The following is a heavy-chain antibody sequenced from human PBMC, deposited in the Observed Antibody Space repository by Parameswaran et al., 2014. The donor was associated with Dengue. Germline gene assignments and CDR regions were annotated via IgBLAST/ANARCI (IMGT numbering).Heavy chain of an antibody. CDR3: AGSITMIAPTPFDI. J-gene: IGHJ3*02. CDR2: FYSGGST. Sequence: VRQAPGKGAGSGSQLFYSGGSTYYADSVKGRFTIPRDNSKNTLYLQMNSLRAEDTAVYYCAGSITMIAPTPFDIWGQGTMVTVSS. D-gene: IGHD3-22*01. V-gene: IGHV3-53*01.